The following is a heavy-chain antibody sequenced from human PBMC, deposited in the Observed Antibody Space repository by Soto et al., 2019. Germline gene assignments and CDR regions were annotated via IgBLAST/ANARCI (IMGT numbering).Heavy chain of an antibody. CDR3: AKDTSGIVFPDLTNIFDY. J-gene: IGHJ4*02. CDR2: ISGSGGST. D-gene: IGHD1-26*01. Sequence: EVQLLESGGGLVQPGGSLRLSCAASGFTFSSYAMSWVRQAPGKGLEWVSAISGSGGSTYYADSVKGRFTISRDNSKNTLYLQMNSLRAEDTAVYYCAKDTSGIVFPDLTNIFDYWGQGTLVTVSS. CDR1: GFTFSSYA. V-gene: IGHV3-23*01.